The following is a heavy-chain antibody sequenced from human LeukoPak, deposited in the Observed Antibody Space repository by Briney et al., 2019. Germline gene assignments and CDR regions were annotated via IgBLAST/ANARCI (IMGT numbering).Heavy chain of an antibody. D-gene: IGHD3-16*01. V-gene: IGHV4-30-4*08. J-gene: IGHJ4*02. CDR1: GGSISSDGSY. CDR3: ARDNGYAKGDY. CDR2: IYYSGST. Sequence: PSETLSLTCSVSGGSISSDGSYWSWLRQPPGKGLEWIGYIYYSGSTYYNPSLKSRVTISVDTSRDQISLKLSSVTAADTAVYYCARDNGYAKGDYWGQGTLVTVSS.